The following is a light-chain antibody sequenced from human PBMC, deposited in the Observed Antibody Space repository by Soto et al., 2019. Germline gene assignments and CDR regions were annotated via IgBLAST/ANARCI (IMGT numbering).Light chain of an antibody. Sequence: DIHKPQAPSALTGSVEYRVTLTVRASQSISNWLAWYQQKPGKAPKLLIYGASTIKRGVPARFSGSGSGTEFTLTISSLEPEDFGVYYCQQYNSWPRTFGQGTKVDIK. CDR1: QSISNW. V-gene: IGKV1-5*03. J-gene: IGKJ1*01. CDR2: GAS. CDR3: QQYNSWPRT.